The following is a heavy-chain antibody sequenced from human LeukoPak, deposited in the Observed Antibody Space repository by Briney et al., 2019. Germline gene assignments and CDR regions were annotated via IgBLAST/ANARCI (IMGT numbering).Heavy chain of an antibody. CDR1: GGSISSYY. CDR2: LYYSGST. D-gene: IGHD3-16*01. CDR3: ARANMIISAFDF. V-gene: IGHV4-59*01. J-gene: IGHJ3*01. Sequence: SETLSLTCTVSGGSISSYYWSWIRQPPGKGLEWIGSLYYSGSTNSNPSLKTRVTMSVDTYKNRFSLNLSSMTAADTAVYYCARANMIISAFDFWGQGTMVTVSS.